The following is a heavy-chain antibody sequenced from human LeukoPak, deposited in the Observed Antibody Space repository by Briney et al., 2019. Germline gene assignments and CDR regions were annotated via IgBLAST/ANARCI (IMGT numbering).Heavy chain of an antibody. CDR3: ARGAPDYGDYTSFDY. D-gene: IGHD4-17*01. CDR1: GGSISSSSYY. V-gene: IGHV4-39*01. J-gene: IGHJ4*02. CDR2: IYYSGST. Sequence: SETLSLTCTVSGGSISSSSYYWGWIRQPPGKGLEWIGSIYYSGSTYYNPSLKSRVTISVDTSKNQFSLKLSSVTAADTAVYYCARGAPDYGDYTSFDYWGQGTLVTVSS.